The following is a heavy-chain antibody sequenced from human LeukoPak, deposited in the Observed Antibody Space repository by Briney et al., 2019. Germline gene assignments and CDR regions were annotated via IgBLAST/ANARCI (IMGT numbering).Heavy chain of an antibody. Sequence: GGSLRLSCAASGFTFSSYWMSWVRQAPGKGLEWVAVISSDGSNKDYADSVKGRFTISRDNSKNTLYLQMNSLRAQDTAVYYCAKPPYYGSGSYYPRAAPDYWGQGTLVTVSS. V-gene: IGHV3-30*18. CDR1: GFTFSSYW. J-gene: IGHJ4*02. CDR2: ISSDGSNK. D-gene: IGHD3-10*01. CDR3: AKPPYYGSGSYYPRAAPDY.